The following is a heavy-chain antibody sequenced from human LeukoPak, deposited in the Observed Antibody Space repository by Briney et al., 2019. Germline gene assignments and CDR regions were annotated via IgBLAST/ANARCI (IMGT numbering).Heavy chain of an antibody. CDR2: ISAVNGDI. CDR1: GYTFRSSG. J-gene: IGHJ4*02. D-gene: IGHD5-24*01. Sequence: GVPVKVSCKTSGYTFRSSGISWVRQAPGRGLEWMGWISAVNGDIHPAQKFQDRVTLTTDTSTSTAYVELRSLRSDDTAVYYCAKDYNYVPDYWGQGTLITVSS. V-gene: IGHV1-18*01. CDR3: AKDYNYVPDY.